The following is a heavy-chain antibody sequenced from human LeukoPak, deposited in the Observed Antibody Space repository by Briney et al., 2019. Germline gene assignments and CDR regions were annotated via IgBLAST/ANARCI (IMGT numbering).Heavy chain of an antibody. D-gene: IGHD2-2*01. Sequence: PSETLSLTCAVSGGSISSSNWWSWVRQPPGKGLEWIGEIYHSGSTNYNPSLKSRVTISVDKSKNQFSLKLSSVTAADTAVYYCARDPYCRSTSCSWGGDYWGQGTLVTVSS. V-gene: IGHV4-4*02. J-gene: IGHJ4*02. CDR2: IYHSGST. CDR1: GGSISSSNW. CDR3: ARDPYCRSTSCSWGGDY.